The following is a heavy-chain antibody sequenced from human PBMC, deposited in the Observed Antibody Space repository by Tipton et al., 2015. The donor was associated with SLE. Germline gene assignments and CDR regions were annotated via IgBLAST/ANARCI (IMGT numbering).Heavy chain of an antibody. V-gene: IGHV4-39*07. J-gene: IGHJ6*03. Sequence: GLVKPSETLSLTCSVSGASVSDFDYYWGWIRQSPGKGLEWIGGLKYRGNSEYNPSLKSRVTISLDTSRNQFFLRLSSVTAADTAVYFCARQFHYDFWSSYSRAARDHYYYYYMDVWGKGTTVSVSS. CDR3: ARQFHYDFWSSYSRAARDHYYYYYMDV. D-gene: IGHD3-3*01. CDR1: GASVSDFDYY. CDR2: LKYRGNS.